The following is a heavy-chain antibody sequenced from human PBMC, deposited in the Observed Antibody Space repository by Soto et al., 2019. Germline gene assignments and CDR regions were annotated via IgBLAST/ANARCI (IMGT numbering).Heavy chain of an antibody. CDR3: ATVREITIFGVVQTYFDY. CDR2: VDPEDGET. Sequence: QVQLVQSGAEVKKPGASVKVSCKVSGYTLTELSMHWVRQAPGKGLEWRGGVDPEDGETIYAQKFQGRVTMTEDTSTDTAYMELSSLRSEDTAVYYCATVREITIFGVVQTYFDYWGQGTLVTVSS. V-gene: IGHV1-24*01. D-gene: IGHD3-3*01. J-gene: IGHJ4*02. CDR1: GYTLTELS.